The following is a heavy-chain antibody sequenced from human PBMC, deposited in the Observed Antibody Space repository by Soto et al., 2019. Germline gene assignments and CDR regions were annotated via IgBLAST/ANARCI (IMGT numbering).Heavy chain of an antibody. CDR2: IYYSGST. CDR1: GDSISSRSYY. J-gene: IGHJ4*02. D-gene: IGHD2-21*02. CDR3: ERQRTSVVTQAYFDV. V-gene: IGHV4-39*01. Sequence: SETLSLTCTVTGDSISSRSYYWGWIRQPPGKGLEWIGSIYYSGSTDNNPSLRSRVSMSIDTSKDQFSLKLKSVTAADTALYFCERQRTSVVTQAYFDVWGPGYLVTVSS.